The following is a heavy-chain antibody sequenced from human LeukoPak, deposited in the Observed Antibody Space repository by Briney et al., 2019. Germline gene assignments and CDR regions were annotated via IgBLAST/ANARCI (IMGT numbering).Heavy chain of an antibody. J-gene: IGHJ4*02. Sequence: SENLSLTCTVSGGFISGHFWSWVRQPPGKGLKWIGHIYYSGSTTYNPSLKSRVTISVDTSKNQFSLKVSSVTAADTAVYFCAKIGGDSDHWGQGTLVTVSS. CDR1: GGFISGHF. V-gene: IGHV4-59*08. CDR3: AKIGGDSDH. D-gene: IGHD2-21*01. CDR2: IYYSGST.